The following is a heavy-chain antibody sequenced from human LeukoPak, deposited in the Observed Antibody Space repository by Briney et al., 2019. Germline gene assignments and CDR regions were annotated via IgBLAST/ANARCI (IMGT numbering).Heavy chain of an antibody. CDR3: ARGVGGWPTVTPYSFDY. J-gene: IGHJ4*02. CDR1: GYTFTSYD. CDR2: MNPNSGNT. Sequence: ASVKVSCKASGYTFTSYDINWVRQATGQGLEWMGWMNPNSGNTGYAQKFQGRVTMTRNTSISTAYMELSSLRSEDTAVYYCARGVGGWPTVTPYSFDYWGQGTLVTVSS. V-gene: IGHV1-8*01. D-gene: IGHD4-17*01.